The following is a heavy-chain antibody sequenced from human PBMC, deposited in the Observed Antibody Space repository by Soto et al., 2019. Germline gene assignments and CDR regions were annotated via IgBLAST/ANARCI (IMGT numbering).Heavy chain of an antibody. CDR2: ISYDGSNK. D-gene: IGHD6-19*01. J-gene: IGHJ5*01. V-gene: IGHV3-30*18. Sequence: GGSLSLSCAASGFTFSSHAMHWVRQVPGKGLEWVAVISYDGSNKYYGDSVKGRFTISRDNSKNTVSLQMNSLRVEDTAVYYCAKDRVVAGIGEFDSWGQGTLVTVSS. CDR1: GFTFSSHA. CDR3: AKDRVVAGIGEFDS.